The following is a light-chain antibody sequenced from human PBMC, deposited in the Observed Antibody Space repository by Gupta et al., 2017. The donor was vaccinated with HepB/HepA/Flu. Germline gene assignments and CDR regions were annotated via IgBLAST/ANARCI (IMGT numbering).Light chain of an antibody. CDR2: DAS. V-gene: IGKV1-39*01. CDR3: QQCYSFPFT. Sequence: DIQMTQSPSSLSASVGDRVTITCRASQRISYYLNWYQQKPGKAPKPLIYDASSLQSGVPSRFSGSGSGTDFTLTISSLQPEDFATYYCQQCYSFPFTFGHGTKVDIK. CDR1: QRISYY. J-gene: IGKJ3*01.